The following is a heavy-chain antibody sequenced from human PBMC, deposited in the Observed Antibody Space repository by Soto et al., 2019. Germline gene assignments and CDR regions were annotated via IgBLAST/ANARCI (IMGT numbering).Heavy chain of an antibody. CDR3: ARVYSGSYSDY. Sequence: SETLSLTCAVSGGSIRSNNWWSWVRQPPGKGLEWIGEIFHSGSTHYNPSLKTRVTISVDKSKNQFSLKLSSVTAADTAEYYCARVYSGSYSDYRGQGTLVTVSS. J-gene: IGHJ4*02. CDR1: GGSIRSNNW. CDR2: IFHSGST. V-gene: IGHV4-4*02. D-gene: IGHD1-26*01.